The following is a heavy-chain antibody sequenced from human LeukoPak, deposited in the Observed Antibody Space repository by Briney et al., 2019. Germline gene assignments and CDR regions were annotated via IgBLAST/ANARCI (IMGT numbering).Heavy chain of an antibody. J-gene: IGHJ4*02. D-gene: IGHD4-17*01. CDR1: GYTFTGYY. CDR3: ARALAGGDYVSPDY. V-gene: IGHV1-2*02. Sequence: GASVKVSCKASGYTFTGYYMHWVRQAPGQGLEWMGWINPNSGGTNYAQKFQGRVTMTRDTSISTAYMELSRLRSDDTAVYYCARALAGGDYVSPDYWGQGTLLTVSS. CDR2: INPNSGGT.